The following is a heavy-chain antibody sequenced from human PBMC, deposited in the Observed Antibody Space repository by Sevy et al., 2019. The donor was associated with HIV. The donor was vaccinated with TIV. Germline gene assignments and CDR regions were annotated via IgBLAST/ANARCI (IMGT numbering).Heavy chain of an antibody. V-gene: IGHV3-49*04. J-gene: IGHJ6*02. CDR2: IRSKAYGGTT. Sequence: GGSLRPSCTASGFTFGDYAMSWVRQAPGKGLEWVGFIRSKAYGGTTEYAASVKGRFTISRDDSKSIAYLQMNSLKTEDTAVYYCTRDSSSWDPRGPYYYGMDVWGQGTTVTVSS. CDR3: TRDSSSWDPRGPYYYGMDV. CDR1: GFTFGDYA. D-gene: IGHD6-13*01.